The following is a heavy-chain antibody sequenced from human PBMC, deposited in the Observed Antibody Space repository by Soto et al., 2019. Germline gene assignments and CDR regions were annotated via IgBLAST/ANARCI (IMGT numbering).Heavy chain of an antibody. D-gene: IGHD3-9*01. CDR3: ARFRIYDILTGYFKGFDY. V-gene: IGHV4-59*08. J-gene: IGHJ4*02. CDR1: GGSISSYY. Sequence: QVQLQESGPGLVKPSETLSLTCTVSGGSISSYYWSWIRQPPGKGLEWIGYIYYSGSTNYNPSLKSRVTISVDTSKNQFSLKLSSVTAADTAVYYCARFRIYDILTGYFKGFDYWGQGTLVTVSS. CDR2: IYYSGST.